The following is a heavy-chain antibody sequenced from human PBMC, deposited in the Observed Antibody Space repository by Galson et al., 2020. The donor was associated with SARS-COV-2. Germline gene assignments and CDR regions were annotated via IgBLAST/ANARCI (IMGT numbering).Heavy chain of an antibody. D-gene: IGHD3-3*01. CDR3: ARDRGGTDDFWRGYFTYYGMDV. V-gene: IGHV3-23*01. CDR2: ISGSATAT. J-gene: IGHJ6*02. CDR1: GFTFNSYT. Sequence: GGSLRLSCAASGFTFNSYTMNWVRQAPGKGLEWVSAISGSATATYYATSVKGRFTISRDNLKNTVYLQMNGLRAEDTAVYYCARDRGGTDDFWRGYFTYYGMDVWGQGTTVTVSS.